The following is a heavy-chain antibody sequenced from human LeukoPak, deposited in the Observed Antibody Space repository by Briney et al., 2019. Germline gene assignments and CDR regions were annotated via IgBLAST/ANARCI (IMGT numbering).Heavy chain of an antibody. D-gene: IGHD1-26*01. CDR2: IIPIFGTA. V-gene: IGHV1-69*05. J-gene: IGHJ4*02. CDR1: GGTFSSYA. CDR3: ATISGSFEYLDY. Sequence: GASVKVSCKASGGTFSSYAISWVRQAPGQGLEWMGGIIPIFGTANYAQKFQGRVTITTDESTSTAYMELSSLRSEDTAAYYCATISGSFEYLDYWGQGTLVTVSS.